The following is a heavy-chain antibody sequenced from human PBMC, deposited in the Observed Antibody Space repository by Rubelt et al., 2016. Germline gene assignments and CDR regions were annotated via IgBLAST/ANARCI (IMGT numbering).Heavy chain of an antibody. CDR3: ARGIAARHVDY. CDR2: IYHSGST. J-gene: IGHJ4*02. Sequence: QVQLQESGPGLVKPSETLSLTCTVSGYSISSGYYWGWIRQPPGKGLEWIGSIYHSGSTYYNPSLKSRVTISVDTSKNQFSLKLSSVTAADTAVYYCARGIAARHVDYWGQGTLVTVSS. V-gene: IGHV4-38-2*02. D-gene: IGHD6-6*01. CDR1: GYSISSGYY.